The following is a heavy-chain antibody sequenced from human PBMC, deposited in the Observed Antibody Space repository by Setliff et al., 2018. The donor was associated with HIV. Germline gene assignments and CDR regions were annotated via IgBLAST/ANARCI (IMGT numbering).Heavy chain of an antibody. Sequence: SETLSLTCAVYGAPLNGFFWSWVRQRPERGMEWIGEVNHSRTTNYNPSLKSRVTISVDTSKNQFSLRVKSVTAGHTGLYFCARRRGPMVRGVDPAPSFFFDYWGQGTPFTVSS. V-gene: IGHV4-34*01. CDR1: GAPLNGFF. CDR2: VNHSRTT. CDR3: ARRRGPMVRGVDPAPSFFFDY. D-gene: IGHD3-10*01. J-gene: IGHJ4*02.